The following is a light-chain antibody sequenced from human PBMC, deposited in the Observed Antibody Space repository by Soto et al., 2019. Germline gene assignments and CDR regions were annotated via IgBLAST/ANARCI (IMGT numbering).Light chain of an antibody. CDR2: SND. J-gene: IGLJ2*01. Sequence: QSVLTQPPSASGTPGQRVTISCSGSTSNIGSKTVNWYQQLPGTAPKILIYSNDQRPSWVPDRISGSKSCTSAALAISGLQSEDEADYYCAAWDDSLNGVVFGGGTKVTVL. CDR3: AAWDDSLNGVV. CDR1: TSNIGSKT. V-gene: IGLV1-44*01.